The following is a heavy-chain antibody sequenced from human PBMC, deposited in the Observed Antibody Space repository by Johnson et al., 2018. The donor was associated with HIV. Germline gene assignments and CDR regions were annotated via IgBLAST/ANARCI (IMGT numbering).Heavy chain of an antibody. V-gene: IGHV3-30*02. Sequence: QVQLVESGGGVVQPGGSLRLSCAASGFTFSSFGMHWVRQAPGKGLEWVAFLQHDGTSKYYTDSVKGRFTISRDNSKNTLFLQMNSLRTEDTAVYFCASEASFAPRPETALEVWGQGTKVTVSS. J-gene: IGHJ3*01. CDR3: ASEASFAPRPETALEV. CDR1: GFTFSSFG. CDR2: LQHDGTSK. D-gene: IGHD2/OR15-2a*01.